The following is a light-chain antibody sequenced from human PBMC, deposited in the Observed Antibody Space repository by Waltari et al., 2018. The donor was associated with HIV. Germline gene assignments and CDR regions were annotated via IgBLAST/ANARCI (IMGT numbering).Light chain of an antibody. V-gene: IGLV1-47*01. CDR2: RNS. CDR3: ASWDDSLNAFV. CDR1: NSNIESNS. Sequence: QSVLTQPPSASATPGQRITISCSGGNSNIESNSVYWYQQLPGTAPKVFIYRNSQRPSGVPDRFSGSKSGTSASLIISDLRSGDEADYYCASWDDSLNAFVFGTGTKVTVL. J-gene: IGLJ1*01.